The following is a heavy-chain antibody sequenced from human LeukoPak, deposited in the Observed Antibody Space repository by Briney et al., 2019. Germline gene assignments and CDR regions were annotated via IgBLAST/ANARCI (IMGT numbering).Heavy chain of an antibody. CDR2: INHSGST. D-gene: IGHD3-3*01. J-gene: IGHJ6*03. CDR1: GGSFSGYY. V-gene: IGHV4-34*01. CDR3: ARGRLKDYDFWSGYYTPTYYYYYMDV. Sequence: ASETLSLTCAVYGGSFSGYYWSWIRQPPGEGLEWIGEINHSGSTNYNPSLKSRVTISVDTSKNQFSLKLSSVTAADTAVYYCARGRLKDYDFWSGYYTPTYYYYYMDVWGKGTTVTVSS.